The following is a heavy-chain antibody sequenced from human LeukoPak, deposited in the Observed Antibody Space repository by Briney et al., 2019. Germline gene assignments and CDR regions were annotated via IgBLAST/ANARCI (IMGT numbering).Heavy chain of an antibody. CDR1: GFTFDDYA. J-gene: IGHJ4*02. CDR2: INWDGGTT. CDR3: VKDIGPVTSSPRFDY. D-gene: IGHD2-2*01. Sequence: GGSMRLACPASGFTFDDYAMHWVRQAPGKGLEWVALINWDGGTTYYADSVKGRFTISRDNNKNSLYLQMNSLRLEDTALYYCVKDIGPVTSSPRFDYWGQGTLVTVSS. V-gene: IGHV3-43D*03.